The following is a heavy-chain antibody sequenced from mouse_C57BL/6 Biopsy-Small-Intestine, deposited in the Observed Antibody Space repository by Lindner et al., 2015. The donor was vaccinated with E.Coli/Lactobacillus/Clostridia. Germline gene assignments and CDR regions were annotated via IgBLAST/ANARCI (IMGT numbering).Heavy chain of an antibody. CDR1: GYSFTGYF. J-gene: IGHJ2*01. CDR2: INPYNGDT. D-gene: IGHD6-1*01. Sequence: VQLQESGPELVKPGDSVKISCKASGYSFTGYFMNWVMQSHGKSLEWIGRINPYNGDTFYNQKFKGEATLTVDESSTTAHMEFRSLTSEDSAVYYCARGADSDYWGQGTTLTVSS. CDR3: ARGADSDY. V-gene: IGHV1-20*01.